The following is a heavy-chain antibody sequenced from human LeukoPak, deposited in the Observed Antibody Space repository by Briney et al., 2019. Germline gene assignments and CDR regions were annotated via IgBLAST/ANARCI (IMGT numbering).Heavy chain of an antibody. V-gene: IGHV3-30-3*01. J-gene: IGHJ4*02. CDR1: GFAFSTYA. D-gene: IGHD3-10*01. CDR3: TRRGGGHEFDH. Sequence: QPGRSLRLSCAASGFAFSTYAMHWVRQAPGKGLRWVTVRSFDGNTIHYADSVKGRFTISRDNSKNTLYLQPNGLRIEDAAMYSCTRRGGGHEFDHWGQGTLVTVSS. CDR2: RSFDGNTI.